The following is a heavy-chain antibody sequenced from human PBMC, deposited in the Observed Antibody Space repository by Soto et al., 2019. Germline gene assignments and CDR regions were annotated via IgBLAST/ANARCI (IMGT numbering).Heavy chain of an antibody. Sequence: QVQLQESGPGLLRPSETLSLTCTVSGVSIDNFFWSWIRQTPGKGLAWIGYVSQGGAAAYMSEGETTRYNPSLESLATISLDLPKNQFSLKLTSVTAADTAVYYCARDRGGITVSSKPLGEWFDPWGQGTLVTVSS. CDR1: GVSIDNFF. J-gene: IGHJ5*02. CDR2: VSQGGAAAYMSEGETT. D-gene: IGHD3-16*01. V-gene: IGHV4-59*01. CDR3: ARDRGGITVSSKPLGEWFDP.